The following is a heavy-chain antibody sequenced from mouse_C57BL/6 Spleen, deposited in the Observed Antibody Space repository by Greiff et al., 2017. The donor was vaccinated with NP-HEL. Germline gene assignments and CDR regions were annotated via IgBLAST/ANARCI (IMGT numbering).Heavy chain of an antibody. CDR2: INPSTGGT. V-gene: IGHV1-42*01. D-gene: IGHD2-4*01. Sequence: EVQLQQSGPELVKPGASVKISCKASGYSFTGYYMNWVKQSPEKSLEWIGEINPSTGGTTYNQKFKATATLTVDKSSSTAYMQLKSLTSEDSAVYYCASYDYDGYFDVWGTGTTVTVSS. CDR3: ASYDYDGYFDV. CDR1: GYSFTGYY. J-gene: IGHJ1*03.